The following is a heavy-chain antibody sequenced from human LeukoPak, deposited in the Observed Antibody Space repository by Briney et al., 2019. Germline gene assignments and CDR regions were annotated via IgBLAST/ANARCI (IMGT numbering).Heavy chain of an antibody. CDR1: AFIFSGHW. Sequence: PGGSLRLSCEGSAFIFSGHWMTWVRQAPGKGLEWVANIREDGGEIYYLDSVKGRFTISRDNAKNSLYLQMNSLRAEDTAVYYCARGVYAFDIWGQGTMVTVSS. CDR2: IREDGGEI. J-gene: IGHJ3*02. D-gene: IGHD5/OR15-5a*01. CDR3: ARGVYAFDI. V-gene: IGHV3-7*04.